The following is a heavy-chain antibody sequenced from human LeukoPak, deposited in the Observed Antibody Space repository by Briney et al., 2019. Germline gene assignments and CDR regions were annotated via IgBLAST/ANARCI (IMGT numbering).Heavy chain of an antibody. Sequence: GGSLRLSCAASGFTFSSYAMSWVRQAPGKGLEWVSAISGSGGSTYYADSVKGRFTISRDNSKNTLYLQMSSLRAEDTAVYYCAKDSTARGYYYGSGLFDYWGQGTLVTVSS. V-gene: IGHV3-23*01. CDR1: GFTFSSYA. CDR2: ISGSGGST. CDR3: AKDSTARGYYYGSGLFDY. J-gene: IGHJ4*02. D-gene: IGHD3-10*01.